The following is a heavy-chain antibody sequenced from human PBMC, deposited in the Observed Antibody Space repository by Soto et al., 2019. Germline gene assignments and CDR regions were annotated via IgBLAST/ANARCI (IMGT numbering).Heavy chain of an antibody. D-gene: IGHD6-6*01. V-gene: IGHV1-69*12. CDR3: ASRKLGPSYYYGMDV. CDR1: GGTFSSYA. Sequence: QVQLVQSGAEVKKPGSSVKVSCKASGGTFSSYAIIWVRQAPGQGLEWTGGIIPIFGTANYAQKFQGRVTITADESTSTAYMAPSSLRSEATAVYYCASRKLGPSYYYGMDVWGQGTSVTVSS. CDR2: IIPIFGTA. J-gene: IGHJ6*02.